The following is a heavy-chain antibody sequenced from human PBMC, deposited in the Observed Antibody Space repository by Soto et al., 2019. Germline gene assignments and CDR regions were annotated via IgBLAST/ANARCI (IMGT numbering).Heavy chain of an antibody. D-gene: IGHD6-6*01. CDR3: ARGQRVEYSSSPNWFDP. Sequence: KQSQTLSLTCAISGDSVSSNSAAWNWIRQSPSRGLEWLGRTYYRSKWYNDYAVSVKSRITINPDTSKNQFSLQLNSVTPEDTAVYYCARGQRVEYSSSPNWFDPWGQGTLVTVSS. CDR1: GDSVSSNSAA. V-gene: IGHV6-1*01. CDR2: TYYRSKWYN. J-gene: IGHJ5*02.